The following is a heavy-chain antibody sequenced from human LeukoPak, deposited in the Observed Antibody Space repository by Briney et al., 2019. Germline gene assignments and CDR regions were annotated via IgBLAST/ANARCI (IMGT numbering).Heavy chain of an antibody. Sequence: TSETLSLTCTVSGGSISSGGYYWSWIRQHPGKGLEWIGYIYYSGSTYYNPSLKSRVTIPVDTSKNQFSLKLSSVTAADTAVYYCAREPSGWYTQMDYYYGMDVWGQGTTVTVSS. CDR1: GGSISSGGYY. J-gene: IGHJ6*02. CDR2: IYYSGST. V-gene: IGHV4-31*03. D-gene: IGHD6-19*01. CDR3: AREPSGWYTQMDYYYGMDV.